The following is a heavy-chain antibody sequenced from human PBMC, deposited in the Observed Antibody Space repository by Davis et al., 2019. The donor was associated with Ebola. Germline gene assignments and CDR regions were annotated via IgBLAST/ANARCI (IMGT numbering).Heavy chain of an antibody. D-gene: IGHD4-17*01. V-gene: IGHV1-69*06. Sequence: SVKVSCKASGGTFSSYAISWVRQAPGQGLEWMGGIIPIFGTANYAQKFQGRVTITADKSTSTAYMELSSLRSEDTAVYYCAKDSRRDGDYVFFDYYGMDVWGQGTTVTVSS. J-gene: IGHJ6*02. CDR2: IIPIFGTA. CDR3: AKDSRRDGDYVFFDYYGMDV. CDR1: GGTFSSYA.